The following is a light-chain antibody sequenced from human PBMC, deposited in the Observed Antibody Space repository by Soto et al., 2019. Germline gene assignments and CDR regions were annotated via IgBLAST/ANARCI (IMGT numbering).Light chain of an antibody. CDR1: QSVNSD. J-gene: IGKJ1*01. CDR2: GAS. V-gene: IGKV3-15*01. CDR3: QQKNNWPRT. Sequence: ETVMTQSPATLSVSPGERATLSCRASQSVNSDLAWYQKKPGQAPRLLIYGASTRATGIPARFSGGGSGTEFTLTISSLQSEDFAVYYCQQKNNWPRTFGQGTKVDIK.